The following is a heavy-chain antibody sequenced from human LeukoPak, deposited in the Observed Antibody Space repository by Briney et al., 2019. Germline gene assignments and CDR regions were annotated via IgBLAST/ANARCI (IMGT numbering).Heavy chain of an antibody. Sequence: SETLSLTCTVFGYFINNGYYWGWIRQAPGKGLEWIGSMFHTGNSCYNPSLKRRVTIAIDTSKNQFSLKLSSVTAADTAVYYCAREWNYYAFEIWGQGTMVSVSS. CDR2: MFHTGNS. D-gene: IGHD1-7*01. J-gene: IGHJ3*02. V-gene: IGHV4-38-2*02. CDR3: AREWNYYAFEI. CDR1: GYFINNGYY.